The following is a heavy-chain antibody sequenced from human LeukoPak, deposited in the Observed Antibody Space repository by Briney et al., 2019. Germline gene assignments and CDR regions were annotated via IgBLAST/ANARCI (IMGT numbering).Heavy chain of an antibody. V-gene: IGHV4-34*01. Sequence: SETLSLTCAVYGGSFSGYYWCWIRQPPGKGLEWIGEINHSGSTNYNPSLKSRVTISVDTSKNQFSLKLSSVTAADTAVYYCARGITIFGVVNNYWGQGTLVTVSS. CDR1: GGSFSGYY. J-gene: IGHJ4*02. D-gene: IGHD3-3*01. CDR2: INHSGST. CDR3: ARGITIFGVVNNY.